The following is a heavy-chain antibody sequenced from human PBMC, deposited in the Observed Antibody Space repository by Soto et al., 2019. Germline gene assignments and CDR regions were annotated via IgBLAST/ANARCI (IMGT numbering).Heavy chain of an antibody. CDR1: GGTLSSNA. V-gene: IGHV1-69*13. J-gene: IGHJ4*02. D-gene: IGHD6-6*01. CDR2: IIPIFGTA. Sequence: GASVKVSCKDSGGTLSSNAISWVRQAPGQGLEWMGGIIPIFGTANYAQKFQGRVTITADESTSTAYMELSSLRSEDTAVYYCAHVIYSSSSPTYYFDYWGQGTLVTVSS. CDR3: AHVIYSSSSPTYYFDY.